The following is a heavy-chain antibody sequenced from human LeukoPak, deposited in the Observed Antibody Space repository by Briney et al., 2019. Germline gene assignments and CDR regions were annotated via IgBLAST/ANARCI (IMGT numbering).Heavy chain of an antibody. CDR3: ARQADV. V-gene: IGHV4-59*01. CDR1: GGSISSYY. Sequence: PTETLSLTCTVSGGSISSYYWTWIRQPPGKGLEWIGHIYYSGSTNYNPSLKSPVTISIETSKNQFSLKLSSVTAADTAVYYCARQADVWGKGTTVAISS. J-gene: IGHJ6*04. CDR2: IYYSGST.